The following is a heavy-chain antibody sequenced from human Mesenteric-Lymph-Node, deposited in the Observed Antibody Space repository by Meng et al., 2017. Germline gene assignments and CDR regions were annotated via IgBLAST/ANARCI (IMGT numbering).Heavy chain of an antibody. Sequence: GESLKISCAASGFTFSSYWMSWVRQAPGKGLEWVANIKQDGSEKYYVDSVKGRFTISRDNAKNSLYLQMNSLRGEDTAVYYCVRDGALAYWGQGTVVTVSS. J-gene: IGHJ4*02. CDR1: GFTFSSYW. V-gene: IGHV3-7*01. CDR3: VRDGALAY. CDR2: IKQDGSEK. D-gene: IGHD3-16*01.